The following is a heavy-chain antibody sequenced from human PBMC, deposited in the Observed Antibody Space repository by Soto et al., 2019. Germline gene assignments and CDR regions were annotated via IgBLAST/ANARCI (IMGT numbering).Heavy chain of an antibody. CDR1: GYTFTTYS. J-gene: IGHJ6*02. CDR3: ARDGGSGMDV. D-gene: IGHD3-16*01. CDR2: SNAGNGYT. V-gene: IGHV1-3*02. Sequence: ASVKISCKASGYTFTTYSMHWVRQAPGHRLEWMGWSNAGNGYTQYSQDFQGRVTITRDTSASTAYMELSSLRSEDMAVYYCARDGGSGMDVWGQGTTVTVSS.